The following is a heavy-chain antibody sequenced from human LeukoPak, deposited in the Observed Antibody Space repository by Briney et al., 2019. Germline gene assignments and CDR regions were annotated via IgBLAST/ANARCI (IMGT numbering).Heavy chain of an antibody. J-gene: IGHJ4*02. V-gene: IGHV1-46*01. CDR1: GYTFTSYY. CDR2: INPSGGST. D-gene: IGHD3-10*01. CDR3: ARGGFVTMVRGVQSTGYFDY. Sequence: ASVKVSCKASGYTFTSYYMHWVRHAPGQGLGWMGIINPSGGSTSYAQKFQGRVTMTRDTSTSTVYMELSSLRSEDTAVYYCARGGFVTMVRGVQSTGYFDYWGQGTLVTVSS.